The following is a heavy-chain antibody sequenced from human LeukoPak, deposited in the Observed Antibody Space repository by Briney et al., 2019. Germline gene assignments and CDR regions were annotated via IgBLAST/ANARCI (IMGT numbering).Heavy chain of an antibody. CDR1: GFTFSSYW. CDR2: IKQDGSEK. J-gene: IGHJ4*02. D-gene: IGHD3-3*01. CDR3: ARDHLPRRYDLWSGYRTSVYFDY. Sequence: GGSLRLSCAASGFTFSSYWMSWVRQAPGKGLEWVANIKQDGSEKYYVDSVKGRFTISRDNAKNSLYLQMDSLRAEDTAVYYCARDHLPRRYDLWSGYRTSVYFDYWGQGTLVTVSS. V-gene: IGHV3-7*01.